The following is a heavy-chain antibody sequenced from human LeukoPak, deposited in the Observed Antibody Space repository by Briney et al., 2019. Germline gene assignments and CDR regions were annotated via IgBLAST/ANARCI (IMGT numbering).Heavy chain of an antibody. D-gene: IGHD1-26*01. Sequence: ASVKVSCKVSGVSLSATSIHWVRQAPGQWLEWMGGFDPEDGESIFAQRFQGRFSMTEDTSTDTAYMELRCLRLEDTAVYYCATADKWEPLDYWGQGALVTVSS. V-gene: IGHV1-24*01. CDR1: GVSLSATS. CDR3: ATADKWEPLDY. CDR2: FDPEDGES. J-gene: IGHJ4*02.